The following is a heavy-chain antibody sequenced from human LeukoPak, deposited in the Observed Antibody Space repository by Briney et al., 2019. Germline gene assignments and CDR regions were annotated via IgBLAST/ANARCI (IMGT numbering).Heavy chain of an antibody. CDR1: AFTFSSYA. CDR3: AKELSGSWYYDFDY. D-gene: IGHD6-13*01. V-gene: IGHV3-23*01. CDR2: ISGSVGTT. J-gene: IGHJ4*02. Sequence: GGSLRLSCAASAFTFSSYAMSWVRQAPGKGLEWVSAISGSVGTTYYTDSVKGRFTISRDNSKHTMYLQMNSLRAEHTAVYYCAKELSGSWYYDFDYWGEGTLVTVSS.